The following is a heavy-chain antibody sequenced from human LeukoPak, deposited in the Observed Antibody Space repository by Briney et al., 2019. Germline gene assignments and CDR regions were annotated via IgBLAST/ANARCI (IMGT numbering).Heavy chain of an antibody. CDR1: GFTLRSYA. CDR3: VKRLGMDV. Sequence: GGSLRLSCTASGFTLRSYAMSWVRQAPGKGLEWVSGIRGSGGSTYVDSVKGRFTISRDNFKNTLHLQMNSLRVEDTAVYYCVKRLGMDVWGQGTTVTVSS. V-gene: IGHV3-23*01. J-gene: IGHJ6*02. CDR2: IRGSGGST.